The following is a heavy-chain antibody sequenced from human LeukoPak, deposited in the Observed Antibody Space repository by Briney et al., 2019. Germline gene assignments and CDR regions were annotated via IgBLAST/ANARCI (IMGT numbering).Heavy chain of an antibody. CDR2: IYYSGST. V-gene: IGHV4-59*01. Sequence: SETLSLTCAVYGGSFSGYYWSWIRQPPGKGLEWIGYIYYSGSTNYNPSLKSRVTISVDTSKNQSSLKLSSVTAADTAVYYCARTYGDYASHFDYWGQGTLVTVSS. CDR1: GGSFSGYY. CDR3: ARTYGDYASHFDY. D-gene: IGHD4-17*01. J-gene: IGHJ4*02.